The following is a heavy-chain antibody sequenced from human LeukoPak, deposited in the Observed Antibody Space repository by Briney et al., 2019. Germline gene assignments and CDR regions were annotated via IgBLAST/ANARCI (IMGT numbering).Heavy chain of an antibody. CDR3: ARAPVVTPVPDY. J-gene: IGHJ4*02. CDR1: GGTFSSYA. D-gene: IGHD4-23*01. V-gene: IGHV1-69*04. Sequence: SVKVSCKASGGTFSSYAISWVRQAPGQGLGWMGRIIPILGIANYAQKFQGRVTITADKSTSTAYMELSSLRSEDTAVYYCARAPVVTPVPDYWGQGTLVTVSS. CDR2: IIPILGIA.